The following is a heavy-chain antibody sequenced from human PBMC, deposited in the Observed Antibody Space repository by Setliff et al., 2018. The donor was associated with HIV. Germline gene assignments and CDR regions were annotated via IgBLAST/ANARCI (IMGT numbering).Heavy chain of an antibody. Sequence: SETLSLTCSVSGGSMSGYYLSWIRQPPGRGLEWIGYVSYSGDTNYNPSLKSRVTISIDASKNQFSLNLTSVTAADTAVYYCARGRQNYDSLTEYHREVEYFEDWGQGTMVTVSS. CDR2: VSYSGDT. D-gene: IGHD3-9*01. CDR1: GGSMSGYY. CDR3: ARGRQNYDSLTEYHREVEYFED. V-gene: IGHV4-59*12. J-gene: IGHJ1*01.